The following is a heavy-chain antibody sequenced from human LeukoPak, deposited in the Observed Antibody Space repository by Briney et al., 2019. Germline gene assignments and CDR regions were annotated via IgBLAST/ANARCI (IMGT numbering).Heavy chain of an antibody. V-gene: IGHV4-59*08. CDR2: IYYSGST. J-gene: IGHJ4*02. Sequence: PSETLSLTCTVSGGSISSYYWSWIRQPPGKGLEWIGYIYYSGSTNYNPSLKSRVTISVDTSKNQFSLKLSSVTAADTAVYYCARFTRDGYNNYEGYFDYWGQGTLVTVSS. CDR3: ARFTRDGYNNYEGYFDY. D-gene: IGHD5-24*01. CDR1: GGSISSYY.